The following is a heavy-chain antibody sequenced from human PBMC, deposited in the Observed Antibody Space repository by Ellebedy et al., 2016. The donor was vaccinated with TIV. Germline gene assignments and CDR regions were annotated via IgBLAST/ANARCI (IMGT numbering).Heavy chain of an antibody. CDR3: ATDGSYGDYRSPAHAFVM. D-gene: IGHD4-17*01. Sequence: GESLKISCGASGFSFTSYWMSWIRQAPGKGLEWVSNINQDGGVKYYVDSVRGRFTISRDSAKASLYLEMNSLRAEDTAIYYCATDGSYGDYRSPAHAFVMWGQGTLVTVSS. J-gene: IGHJ3*02. V-gene: IGHV3-7*03. CDR2: INQDGGVK. CDR1: GFSFTSYW.